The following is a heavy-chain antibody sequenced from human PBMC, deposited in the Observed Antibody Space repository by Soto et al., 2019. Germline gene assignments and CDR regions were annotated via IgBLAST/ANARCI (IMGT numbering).Heavy chain of an antibody. J-gene: IGHJ6*03. CDR3: ARPGSRRMDV. V-gene: IGHV4-34*01. CDR1: GGSFSGYY. D-gene: IGHD3-10*01. Sequence: QVQLQQWGAGLLKPSETLSLTCAVYGGSFSGYYWSWIRQPPGKGLEWIGEINHSGSTNYNPSLMSRVTISVDTSKNQFSLKLSSVTAADTAVYYCARPGSRRMDVWGKGTTVTVSS. CDR2: INHSGST.